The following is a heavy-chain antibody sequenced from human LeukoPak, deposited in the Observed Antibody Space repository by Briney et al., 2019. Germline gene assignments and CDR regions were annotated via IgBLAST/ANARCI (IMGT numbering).Heavy chain of an antibody. Sequence: SETLSLTCTVSGGSISSYYWSWIRRPPGKGLEWIGYIYYSGSTNYNPSLKSRVTISVDTSKNQFSLKLSSVTAADTAVYYCARGGIASGSSWYYFDYWGQGTLVTVSS. CDR3: ARGGIASGSSWYYFDY. CDR2: IYYSGST. CDR1: GGSISSYY. V-gene: IGHV4-59*01. D-gene: IGHD6-13*01. J-gene: IGHJ4*02.